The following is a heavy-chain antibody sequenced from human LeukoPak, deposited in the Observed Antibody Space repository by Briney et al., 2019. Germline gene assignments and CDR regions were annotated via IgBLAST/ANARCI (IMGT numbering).Heavy chain of an antibody. CDR3: TRGETYGDYENWFDP. CDR1: GFTFSGSA. Sequence: GGSLRLSCAASGFTFSGSAMHWVRQASGKGLEWVGRIRSKANNYPTAYAASVKGRFTISRDESKNTAYLQMDSLKTEDTAVYYCTRGETYGDYENWFDPWGQGTLVTVSS. CDR2: IRSKANNYPT. V-gene: IGHV3-73*01. J-gene: IGHJ5*02. D-gene: IGHD4-17*01.